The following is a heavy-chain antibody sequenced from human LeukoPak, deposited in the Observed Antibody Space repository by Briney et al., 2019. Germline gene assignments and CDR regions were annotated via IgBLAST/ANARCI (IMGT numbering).Heavy chain of an antibody. CDR3: ARVRSSWDFDY. CDR1: GYSFTSYG. CDR2: INTYTGNP. D-gene: IGHD6-13*01. Sequence: VASVKVSCKASGYSFTSYGMNWVRQAPGQGLEWMGWINTYTGNPTYAQGFTGRFVFSLGTSVSTAYLQISSLKAEDTAVYYCARVRSSWDFDYWGQGTLVTVSS. J-gene: IGHJ4*02. V-gene: IGHV7-4-1*02.